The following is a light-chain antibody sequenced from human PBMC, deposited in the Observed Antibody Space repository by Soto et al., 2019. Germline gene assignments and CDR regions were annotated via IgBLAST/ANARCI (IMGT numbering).Light chain of an antibody. J-gene: IGKJ3*01. CDR2: AAS. CDR3: QQSYLTPFT. V-gene: IGKV1-39*01. CDR1: QSITNY. Sequence: DIQMTQSPSSLSASVGDRVKITCRASQSITNYLNWYQQIPGNAPKLLIYAASSLQSGVPSRFSDSGSGTDFTLTISSLQPEDFATYYCQQSYLTPFTFGPGTKVDIK.